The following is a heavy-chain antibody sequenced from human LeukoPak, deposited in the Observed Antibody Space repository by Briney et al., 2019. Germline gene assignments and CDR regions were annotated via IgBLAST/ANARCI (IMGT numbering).Heavy chain of an antibody. CDR3: ASPLAHDYAASHYYLGH. CDR1: PYRSTDHY. CDR2: IYPNSGVT. V-gene: IGHV1-2*02. D-gene: IGHD4-17*01. J-gene: IGHJ2*01. Sequence: ASVTLSCNSSPYRSTDHYTDGGRQGPGRGLGWMGWIYPNSGVTNNAQKFQGSVTMTRGRSIRTAYVELDSLRSENTALYYCASPLAHDYAASHYYLGHWGRGTLVAVSS.